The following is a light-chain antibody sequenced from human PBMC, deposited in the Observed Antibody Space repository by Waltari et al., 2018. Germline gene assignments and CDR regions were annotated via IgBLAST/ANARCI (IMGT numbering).Light chain of an antibody. J-gene: IGKJ1*01. CDR1: QSVSRT. CDR2: GAS. Sequence: EIVLTQSPGTLSLSPGERAPLSCRASQSVSRTLAWYQQKPGQAPRRLIYGASTRATGIPERFSGGGSGTDFSLTISRLEPEDFAVYYCQHYVRLPVTFGQGTKVEIK. CDR3: QHYVRLPVT. V-gene: IGKV3-20*01.